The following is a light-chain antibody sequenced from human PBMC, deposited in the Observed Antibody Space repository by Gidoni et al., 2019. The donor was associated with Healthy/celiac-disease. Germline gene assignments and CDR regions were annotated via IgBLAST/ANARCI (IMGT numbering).Light chain of an antibody. Sequence: IVITQSTDSLSVSLGGRATINYKSSQSVLYRSNNKNYLACYQQTPGQPPKLLIYWASPRESGVPHRFSGSWSATYFTLTISSLQAEDVAFYYCQQYYSTPDTFGQGTKLEIK. CDR1: QSVLYRSNNKNY. V-gene: IGKV4-1*01. CDR3: QQYYSTPDT. J-gene: IGKJ2*01. CDR2: WAS.